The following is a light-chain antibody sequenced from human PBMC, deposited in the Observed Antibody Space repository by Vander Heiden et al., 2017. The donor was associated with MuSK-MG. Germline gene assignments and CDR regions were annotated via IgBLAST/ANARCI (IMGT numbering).Light chain of an antibody. CDR1: QSVSNN. Sequence: EIVMTQSPATLSVSPGERATLSCRASQSVSNNLAWYQQQPGQAPRLLIHGASTRATGVPARFSGSGYGTNFTLIISSLQSEDFAVYYCQQYNNWPPWTFGQGTKVEIK. V-gene: IGKV3-15*01. CDR2: GAS. J-gene: IGKJ1*01. CDR3: QQYNNWPPWT.